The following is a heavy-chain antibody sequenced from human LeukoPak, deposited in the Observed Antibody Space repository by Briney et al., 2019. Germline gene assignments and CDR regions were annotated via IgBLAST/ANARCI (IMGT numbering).Heavy chain of an antibody. J-gene: IGHJ4*02. V-gene: IGHV3-33*01. D-gene: IGHD1-26*01. CDR1: GFTFSSYG. Sequence: GRSLTLSCPASGFTFSSYGMHWVRQAPGKGLEWVAVIWNDGSKKYYAGSVKGRFTISRDNSKKTLYLQMNSLRAEATAVYYCARDMSGSLDYWGQGNLVTVSS. CDR3: ARDMSGSLDY. CDR2: IWNDGSKK.